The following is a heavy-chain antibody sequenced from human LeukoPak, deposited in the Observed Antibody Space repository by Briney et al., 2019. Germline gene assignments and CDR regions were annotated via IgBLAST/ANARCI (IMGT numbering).Heavy chain of an antibody. J-gene: IGHJ4*02. Sequence: PGGSLRLSCAVSGFSFTNFWMSWVRQAPGRGLEWVANIHPEGNEKYHVESVKGRFTISGDNTKNLLFLQMNGLRVEDTAVYYCARGDAFSGDHWGQGTLVTVSS. CDR2: IHPEGNEK. CDR3: ARGDAFSGDH. V-gene: IGHV3-7*04. CDR1: GFSFTNFW.